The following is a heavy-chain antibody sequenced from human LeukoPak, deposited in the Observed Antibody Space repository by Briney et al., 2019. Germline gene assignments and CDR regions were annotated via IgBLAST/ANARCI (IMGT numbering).Heavy chain of an antibody. J-gene: IGHJ5*02. V-gene: IGHV1-69*13. CDR3: AREVPTVLLPTAMMGWFDP. CDR1: GGTFNNYA. Sequence: SVKVSCKASGGTFNNYAITWVRQAPGQELEWMGGIIPVFGTTNYAQKFQDRVTITADESTTTAYMELSSLRSEDTAVYYCAREVPTVLLPTAMMGWFDPWGQGTLVTVSS. D-gene: IGHD2-2*01. CDR2: IIPVFGTT.